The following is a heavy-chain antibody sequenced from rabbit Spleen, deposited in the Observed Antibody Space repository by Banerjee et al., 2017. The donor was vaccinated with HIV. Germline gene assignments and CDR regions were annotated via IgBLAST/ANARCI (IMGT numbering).Heavy chain of an antibody. CDR1: GLSFSGRDV. V-gene: IGHV1S45*01. J-gene: IGHJ4*01. D-gene: IGHD1-1*01. CDR3: AGDFASVVGWNFGF. CDR2: INAYTGKP. Sequence: QEQLVESGGGLVKPEGSLTITCTGSGLSFSGRDVMCWVRQAPGNGLQWLACINAYTGKPVYASGAKGRFTIPRTSSTPVTLQMTSLTAADTATYFCAGDFASVVGWNFGFWGPGTLVTDS.